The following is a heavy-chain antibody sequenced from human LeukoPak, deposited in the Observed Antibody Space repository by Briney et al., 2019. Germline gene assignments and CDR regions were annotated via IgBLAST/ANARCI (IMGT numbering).Heavy chain of an antibody. V-gene: IGHV3-23*01. CDR3: AKRDSSGSLYFDY. CDR2: IIASGGST. Sequence: GGPLRLSCAASGFNFGSSSMSWVRQAPGKGLEWVSSIIASGGSTFYADSAKGRFTTSRDNSKNTLSLQMNSLRAEDTAVYYCAKRDSSGSLYFDYWGQGTPVTVSS. CDR1: GFNFGSSS. J-gene: IGHJ4*02. D-gene: IGHD3-22*01.